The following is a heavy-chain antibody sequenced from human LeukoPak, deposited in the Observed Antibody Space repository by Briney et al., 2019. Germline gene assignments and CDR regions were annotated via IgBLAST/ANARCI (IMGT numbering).Heavy chain of an antibody. V-gene: IGHV1-69*06. CDR1: GGTFSSYA. D-gene: IGHD1-26*01. CDR2: IIPIFGTA. J-gene: IGHJ1*01. CDR3: ATGAGIVGATEYFQH. Sequence: GASVKVSCKASGGTFSSYAISWVRQAPGQGLEWMGGIIPIFGTANYAQKFQGRVTMTEDTSTDTAYMELSSLRSEDTAVYYCATGAGIVGATEYFQHWGQGTLVTVSS.